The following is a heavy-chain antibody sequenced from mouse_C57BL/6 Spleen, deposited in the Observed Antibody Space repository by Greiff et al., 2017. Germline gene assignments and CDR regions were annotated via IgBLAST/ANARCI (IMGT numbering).Heavy chain of an antibody. J-gene: IGHJ4*01. CDR3: VITTVVAMGY. CDR2: IRLKSDNYAT. Sequence: EVQLVESGRGLVQPGGSMQLSCIASGFTFSNYWMNWVRQSPEKGLEWVAQIRLKSDNYATHYAESVKGRFTISRDDSKSSVYLQMNNLSAEDTGFYYCVITTVVAMGYCGHGTSVTDSS. CDR1: GFTFSNYW. D-gene: IGHD1-1*01. V-gene: IGHV6-3*01.